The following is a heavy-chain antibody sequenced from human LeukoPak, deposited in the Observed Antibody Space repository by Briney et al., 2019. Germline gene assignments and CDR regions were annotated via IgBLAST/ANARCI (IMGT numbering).Heavy chain of an antibody. V-gene: IGHV3-30*02. CDR2: IRCDGSNK. CDR1: GFTFSSYA. J-gene: IGHJ4*02. CDR3: AKVGVPATMELGSRGVATTIELDY. D-gene: IGHD2-2*01. Sequence: GGSLRLSCAASGFTFSSYAMNWVRQAPGKGLEWVSFIRCDGSNKYYADSVKGRFTISRDNSKNTLYLQMNSLRAEDTAVYYCAKVGVPATMELGSRGVATTIELDYWGQGTLVTVSS.